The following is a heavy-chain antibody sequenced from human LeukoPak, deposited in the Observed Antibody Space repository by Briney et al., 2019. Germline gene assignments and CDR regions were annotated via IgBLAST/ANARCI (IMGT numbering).Heavy chain of an antibody. V-gene: IGHV1-46*03. CDR1: GGTFSSYA. D-gene: IGHD2-15*01. CDR3: ARAHHCSGGSCPLGY. CDR2: INPSGGST. J-gene: IGHJ4*02. Sequence: GASVKVSCKASGGTFSSYAISWVRQAPGQGLEWMGIINPSGGSTSYAQKFQGRVTMTRDTSTSTVYMELSSLRSEDTAVYYCARAHHCSGGSCPLGYWGQGTLVTVSS.